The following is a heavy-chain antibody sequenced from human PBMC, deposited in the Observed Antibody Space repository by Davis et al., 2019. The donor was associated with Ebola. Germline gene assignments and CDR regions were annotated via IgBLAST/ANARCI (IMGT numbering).Heavy chain of an antibody. CDR2: ISAYNGNT. CDR3: ARMLGYCSGGSCYTSGWFDP. Sequence: AASVKVSCKASGYTFTSYGISWVRQAPGQGLEWMGWISAYNGNTNYAQKLQGRVTMTTDTSTSTAYMELRGLRSDDTAVYYCARMLGYCSGGSCYTSGWFDPWGQGTLVTVSS. CDR1: GYTFTSYG. V-gene: IGHV1-18*01. D-gene: IGHD2-15*01. J-gene: IGHJ5*02.